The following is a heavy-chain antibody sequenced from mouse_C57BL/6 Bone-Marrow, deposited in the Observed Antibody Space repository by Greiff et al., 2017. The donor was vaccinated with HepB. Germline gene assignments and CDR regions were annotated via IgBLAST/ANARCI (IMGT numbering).Heavy chain of an antibody. D-gene: IGHD3-1*01. CDR3: ARRTGRGYWYFDV. Sequence: QVQLQQPGAELVSPGSSVKLSCKASGYTFTSYWMHWVKQRPIQGLEWIGNIDPSDSETHYNQKFKDKATLTVDKSSSTAYMQLSSLTSEDSAVYYCARRTGRGYWYFDVWGTGTTVTVSS. J-gene: IGHJ1*03. CDR1: GYTFTSYW. V-gene: IGHV1-52*01. CDR2: IDPSDSET.